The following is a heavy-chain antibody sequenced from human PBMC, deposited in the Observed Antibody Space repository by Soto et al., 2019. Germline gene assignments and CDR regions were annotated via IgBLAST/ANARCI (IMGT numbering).Heavy chain of an antibody. J-gene: IGHJ4*02. CDR1: GYTFTSYA. V-gene: IGHV1-3*01. D-gene: IGHD2-15*01. CDR3: ARDLGGWPDY. CDR2: INAGNGNT. Sequence: GGSLRLSCKASGYTFTSYAMHWVRQAPGQRLEWMGWINAGNGNTKYSQKFQGRVTITRDTSASTAYMELSSLRSEDTAVYYCARDLGGWPDYWGQGTLVTVSS.